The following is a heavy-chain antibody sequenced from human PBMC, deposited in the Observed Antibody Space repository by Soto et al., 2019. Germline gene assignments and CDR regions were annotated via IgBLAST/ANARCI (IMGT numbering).Heavy chain of an antibody. Sequence: GGSLRLSCAASGFTFSKYAMSWVRQAPGKGLEWVSAISGSGGDTYYADSVKGRFTISRDQSKNTLYLQMSSLSAEDTDIYYCEKEKGVGSGRWFEYWGQGTLVTVSS. CDR2: ISGSGGDT. CDR3: EKEKGVGSGRWFEY. D-gene: IGHD2-15*01. V-gene: IGHV3-23*01. J-gene: IGHJ4*02. CDR1: GFTFSKYA.